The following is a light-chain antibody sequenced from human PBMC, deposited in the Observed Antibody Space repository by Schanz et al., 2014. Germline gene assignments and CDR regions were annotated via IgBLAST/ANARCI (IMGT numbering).Light chain of an antibody. CDR3: SSYTSSSTPL. Sequence: QSALTQPASVSGSPGQSITISCTGTSSDVGSYNLVSWYQQHPGKAPKFMIYEGSKRPSGVSNRFTGSKSDNTATLTISGLQAEDEADYYCSSYTSSSTPLFGGGTKLTVL. J-gene: IGLJ2*01. CDR1: SSDVGSYNL. CDR2: EGS. V-gene: IGLV2-14*02.